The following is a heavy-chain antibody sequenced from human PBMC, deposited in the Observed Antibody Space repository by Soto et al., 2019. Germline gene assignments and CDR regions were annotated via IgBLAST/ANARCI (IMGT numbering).Heavy chain of an antibody. CDR3: ARLIPVAGTVSDY. V-gene: IGHV4-39*01. D-gene: IGHD6-13*01. CDR2: FKYSGST. CDR1: GGSISSSSYF. Sequence: PSETLSLTCTVSGGSISSSSYFWCWIRQPPGKGLEWIGSFKYSGSTYYNPSLKSRVTISVDTSKNQFSLNLNSVIAADTAVYYCARLIPVAGTVSDYWGKGTLVTVSS. J-gene: IGHJ4*02.